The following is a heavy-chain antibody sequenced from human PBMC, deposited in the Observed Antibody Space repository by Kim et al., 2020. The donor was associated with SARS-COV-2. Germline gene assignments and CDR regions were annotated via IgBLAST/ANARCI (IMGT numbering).Heavy chain of an antibody. CDR3: ARAPYDFWSGKLDY. J-gene: IGHJ4*02. V-gene: IGHV1-2*02. Sequence: AQKVQGRVTMTRDTSISTAYMELSRLRSDDTAVYYCARAPYDFWSGKLDYWGQGTLVTVSS. D-gene: IGHD3-3*01.